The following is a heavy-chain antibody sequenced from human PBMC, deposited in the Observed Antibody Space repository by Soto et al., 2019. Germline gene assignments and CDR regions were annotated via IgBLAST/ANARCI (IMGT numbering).Heavy chain of an antibody. J-gene: IGHJ4*02. Sequence: GASVKVSCKASGYTFTSYVISWVRQAPGQGLEWMGWISAYNGNTNYAQKLQGRVTMTTDTSTSTAYMELRSLRSDDTAVYYCARVRVGATLGYYFDYSSQGTLVIGSS. CDR2: ISAYNGNT. D-gene: IGHD1-26*01. CDR1: GYTFTSYV. CDR3: ARVRVGATLGYYFDY. V-gene: IGHV1-18*01.